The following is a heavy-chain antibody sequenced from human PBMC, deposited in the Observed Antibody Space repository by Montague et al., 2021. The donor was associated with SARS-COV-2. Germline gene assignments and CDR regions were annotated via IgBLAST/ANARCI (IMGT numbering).Heavy chain of an antibody. J-gene: IGHJ4*02. Sequence: SETLSLTCTVSGGSISSYYWSWIRQPPGKGLEWIGYIYYSGSTNYNPSLKSRVTISVDTSKNQFSLTLSPVTAADTAVYYCARVFPRWLQFDPYFDYWGQGTLVTVSS. CDR3: ARVFPRWLQFDPYFDY. CDR2: IYYSGST. CDR1: GGSISSYY. D-gene: IGHD5-24*01. V-gene: IGHV4-59*01.